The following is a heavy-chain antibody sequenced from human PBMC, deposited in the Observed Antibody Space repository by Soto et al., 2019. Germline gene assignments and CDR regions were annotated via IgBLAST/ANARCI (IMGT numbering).Heavy chain of an antibody. D-gene: IGHD2-2*01. CDR2: MNPNSGNT. J-gene: IGHJ6*02. Sequence: QVQLVQSGAEVKKPGASVKVSCKASGYTFTSYDINWVRQAPGQGLEWMGWMNPNSGNTGYAQKFQGRVTMTRNTSISTAYMELSSLRSEDTAVYYCARSSSTSSWYYYGMDVWGQGTTVTVSS. CDR3: ARSSSTSSWYYYGMDV. V-gene: IGHV1-8*01. CDR1: GYTFTSYD.